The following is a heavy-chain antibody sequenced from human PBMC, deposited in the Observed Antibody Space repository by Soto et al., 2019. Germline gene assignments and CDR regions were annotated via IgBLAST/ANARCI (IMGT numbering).Heavy chain of an antibody. CDR1: GGSFSGYY. V-gene: IGHV4-34*01. Sequence: QVQLQQWGAGLLKPSETLSLTCAVYGGSFSGYYWSWIRQPPGKGLEWIGEINHSGSTNYNPSLKSRVTISVDTSKNQFSLKLSSVTAADTAVYYCARVRGSGSSTSPWGQGTLVTVSS. D-gene: IGHD3-10*01. CDR2: INHSGST. CDR3: ARVRGSGSSTSP. J-gene: IGHJ4*02.